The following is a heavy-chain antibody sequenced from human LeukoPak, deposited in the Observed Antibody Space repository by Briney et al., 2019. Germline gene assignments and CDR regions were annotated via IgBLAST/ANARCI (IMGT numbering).Heavy chain of an antibody. CDR2: IYYSGST. CDR1: GGSISSSSYY. CDR3: ARHVDCSGGSCYYYYGMDV. D-gene: IGHD2-15*01. Sequence: SETLSLTCTVSGGSISSSSYYWGWIRQPPGKGLEWIGSIYYSGSTYYNPSLKSRVTISVDTSKNQFSLKLSSVTAADTAVYYCARHVDCSGGSCYYYYGMDVWGQGTTVTVSS. J-gene: IGHJ6*02. V-gene: IGHV4-39*01.